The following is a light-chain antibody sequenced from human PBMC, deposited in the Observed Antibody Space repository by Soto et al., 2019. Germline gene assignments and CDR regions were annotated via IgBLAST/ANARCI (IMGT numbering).Light chain of an antibody. V-gene: IGKV1-27*01. CDR2: AAS. J-gene: IGKJ5*01. CDR3: QSYNTARPT. CDR1: QAISNS. Sequence: DIQMTQSPSSLSASMGDRVAITCRASQAISNSLAWYQQKPGEPPQLLIYAASTLQSGVPSRFSGSGSGTDFTLTISGLQPEDLATYSCQSYNTARPTFGQGTLLGIK.